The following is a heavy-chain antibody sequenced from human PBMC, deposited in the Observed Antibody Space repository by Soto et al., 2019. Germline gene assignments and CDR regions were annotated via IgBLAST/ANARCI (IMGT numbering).Heavy chain of an antibody. CDR3: ARLGYCTGTSCYTFDS. CDR1: GDGFTSYW. Sequence: EALKISCQGSGDGFTSYWIGWVRQRPGKGLEWMGRINPSDSYTPYSPSFQGHVTISTDKSFSTAYLQWSGLNASDTAMYYCARLGYCTGTSCYTFDSWGQGTLVTVSS. CDR2: INPSDSYT. J-gene: IGHJ4*02. D-gene: IGHD2-2*02. V-gene: IGHV5-10-1*01.